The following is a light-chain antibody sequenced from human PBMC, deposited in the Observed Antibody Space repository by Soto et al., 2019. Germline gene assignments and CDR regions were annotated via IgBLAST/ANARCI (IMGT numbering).Light chain of an antibody. CDR2: KAS. J-gene: IGKJ4*01. V-gene: IGKV1-5*03. Sequence: DIQITQFPSTLSASIGDRVTITCRASQSLNSWLAWYQQKPGKAPKLLIYKASNLESGVPSRFSGSGSGTEFTLTISSLQPDDYATYYCQQYVDYFTFGGGTKVDIK. CDR1: QSLNSW. CDR3: QQYVDYFT.